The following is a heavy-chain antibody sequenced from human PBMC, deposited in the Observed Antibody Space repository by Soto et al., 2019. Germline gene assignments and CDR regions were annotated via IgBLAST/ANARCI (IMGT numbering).Heavy chain of an antibody. J-gene: IGHJ6*02. CDR2: ISSSSSYI. CDR3: ARDLREYSSSSRGYGMDV. CDR1: GFTFSSYS. Sequence: EVQLVESGGGLVKPGGSLRLSCAASGFTFSSYSMNWVRQAPGKGLEWVSSISSSSSYIYYADSVKGRFTISRDNAKNSLYLQMNSLRAEDTAVYDCARDLREYSSSSRGYGMDVWGQGTTVTVSS. V-gene: IGHV3-21*01. D-gene: IGHD6-6*01.